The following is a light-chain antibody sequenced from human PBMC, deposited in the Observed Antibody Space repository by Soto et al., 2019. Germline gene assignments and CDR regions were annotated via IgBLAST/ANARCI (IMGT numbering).Light chain of an antibody. CDR3: QQYTNWPPIT. Sequence: EIVLTQSPGTLSLSPGERATLSCRASQSVSSSYLAWYQQKPGQAPRLLIYGASSRATGIPDRFSGSGSGSEFTLTISSLQSEDGALYYCQQYTNWPPITFGQGTRLEIK. CDR2: GAS. V-gene: IGKV3-20*01. J-gene: IGKJ5*01. CDR1: QSVSSSY.